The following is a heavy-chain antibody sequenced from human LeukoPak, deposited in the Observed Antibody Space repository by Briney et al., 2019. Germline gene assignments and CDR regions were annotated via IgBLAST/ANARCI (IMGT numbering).Heavy chain of an antibody. CDR1: GFTFSSYG. CDR3: ARDRVGYSYGYNRFVY. CDR2: ISYDGSNK. D-gene: IGHD5-18*01. V-gene: IGHV3-30*03. J-gene: IGHJ4*02. Sequence: GRSLRLSCAASGFTFSSYGMHWVRQAPGKGLEWVAVISYDGSNKYYADSVKGRFTISRDNSKNSLYLQMNSLRAEDTAVYYCARDRVGYSYGYNRFVYWGQGTLVTVSS.